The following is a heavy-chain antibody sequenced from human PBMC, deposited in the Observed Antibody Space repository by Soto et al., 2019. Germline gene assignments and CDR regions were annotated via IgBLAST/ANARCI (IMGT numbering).Heavy chain of an antibody. V-gene: IGHV4-31*03. CDR1: GGSISSGGYY. J-gene: IGHJ4*02. CDR3: ATVGGNWNYVDH. D-gene: IGHD1-20*01. Sequence: LSLTCTVSGGSISSGGYYWSWIRQHPEKGLEWIGYTYYTGSTYYNPSLKSRVTMSVDTSKNQFSLKLSSVTAADTAVYYCATVGGNWNYVDHWGQGTLVTVPS. CDR2: TYYTGST.